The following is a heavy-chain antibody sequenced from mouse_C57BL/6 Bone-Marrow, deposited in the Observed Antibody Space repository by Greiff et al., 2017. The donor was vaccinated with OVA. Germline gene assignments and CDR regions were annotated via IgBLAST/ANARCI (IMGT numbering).Heavy chain of an antibody. V-gene: IGHV3-6*01. CDR3: AREGLGPFDY. CDR1: GYSITSGYY. CDR2: ISYDGSN. D-gene: IGHD4-1*01. J-gene: IGHJ2*01. Sequence: ESGPGLVKPSQSLSLTCSVTGYSITSGYYWNWIRQFPGNKLEWMGYISYDGSNNYNPSLKNRISITRDTSKNQFFLKLNSVTTEDTATYYCAREGLGPFDYWGQGTTLTVSS.